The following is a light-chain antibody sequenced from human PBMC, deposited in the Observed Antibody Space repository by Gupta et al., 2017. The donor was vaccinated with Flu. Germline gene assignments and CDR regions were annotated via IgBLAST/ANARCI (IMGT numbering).Light chain of an antibody. Sequence: EIVMTQSPATLSVSPGERATLSCRASQSVSSNLAWYQQKPGQAPRLLIYGASTRATGIPARFSGSGSGTEFTLTISSLQSEDFAVYYCQQKNNCPRIFGQGTKMDIK. CDR1: QSVSSN. V-gene: IGKV3-15*01. J-gene: IGKJ2*01. CDR3: QQKNNCPRI. CDR2: GAS.